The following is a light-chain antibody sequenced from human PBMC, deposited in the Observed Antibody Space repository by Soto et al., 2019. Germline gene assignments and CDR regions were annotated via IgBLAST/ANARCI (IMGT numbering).Light chain of an antibody. CDR2: GTS. J-gene: IGKJ1*01. CDR3: QQDCSLVT. Sequence: EIVLTQSPGTLSLSPGERATLSCRASQSVSSSYLAWYQHKPGRAPRLLIDGTSSRATGIPDRFSGSGSGTDFTLTISRREPEDLAVYYCQQDCSLVTFGQVTKVEI. CDR1: QSVSSSY. V-gene: IGKV3-20*01.